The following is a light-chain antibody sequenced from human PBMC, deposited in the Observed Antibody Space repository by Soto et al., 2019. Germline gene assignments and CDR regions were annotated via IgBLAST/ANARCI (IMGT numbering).Light chain of an antibody. V-gene: IGKV3D-20*02. Sequence: QTPRPPTLAPLEPPPHSCSAIQIFSSTSLAWYQQKPGQAPRLLIYGASTRATGIPARFSGSGSGTDFTLTISSLEPEDFAVYYCQQRSDWLPITFGQGTRLDI. CDR2: GAS. J-gene: IGKJ5*01. CDR3: QQRSDWLPIT. CDR1: QIFSSTS.